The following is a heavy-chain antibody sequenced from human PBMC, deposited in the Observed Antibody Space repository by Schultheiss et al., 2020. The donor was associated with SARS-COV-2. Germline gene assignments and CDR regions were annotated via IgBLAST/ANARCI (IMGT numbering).Heavy chain of an antibody. CDR3: ARGSRLRNSISYYYGMDV. Sequence: GGSLRLSCAASGFTFSDYYMSWIRQAPGKGLEWVSYISSSSSYTNYADSVKGRFTISRDNAKNSLYLQMNSLRAEDTAVYYCARGSRLRNSISYYYGMDVWGQGTTVTVSS. D-gene: IGHD4-17*01. J-gene: IGHJ6*02. V-gene: IGHV3-11*06. CDR1: GFTFSDYY. CDR2: ISSSSSYT.